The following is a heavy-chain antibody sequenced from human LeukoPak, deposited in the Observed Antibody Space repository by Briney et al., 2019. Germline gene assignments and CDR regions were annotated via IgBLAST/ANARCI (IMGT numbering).Heavy chain of an antibody. CDR2: IYYSGST. J-gene: IGHJ4*02. Sequence: ETLSLTCTVSGGSVSSGSYYWSWIRQPPGKGLEWIGYIYYSGSTNYNPSLKSRVTISVDTSKNQFSLKLSSVTAADTAVYYCARELSPYYFDYWGQGTLVTVSS. CDR1: GGSVSSGSYY. V-gene: IGHV4-61*01. CDR3: ARELSPYYFDY.